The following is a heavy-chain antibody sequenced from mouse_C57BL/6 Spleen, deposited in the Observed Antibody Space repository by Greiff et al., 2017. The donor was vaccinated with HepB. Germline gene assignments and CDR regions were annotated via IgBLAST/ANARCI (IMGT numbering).Heavy chain of an antibody. D-gene: IGHD1-1*01. V-gene: IGHV3-6*01. CDR3: ARETYYGRRTGYGLD. CDR1: GYSITSGYY. CDR2: ISYDGSN. Sequence: EVQVVESGPGLVKPSQSLSLTCSVTGYSITSGYYWNWIRQFPGNKLEWMGYISYDGSNNYNPSLKNRISITRDTSKNQFFLKLNSVTTEDTATYYCARETYYGRRTGYGLDWGQGTSVTVSS. J-gene: IGHJ4*01.